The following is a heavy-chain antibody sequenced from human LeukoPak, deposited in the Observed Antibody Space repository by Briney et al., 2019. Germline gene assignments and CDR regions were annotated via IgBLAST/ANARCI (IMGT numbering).Heavy chain of an antibody. CDR2: ISYDGSNK. J-gene: IGHJ4*02. D-gene: IGHD3-22*01. V-gene: IGHV3-30*04. CDR3: ARESDSSGYLFDY. Sequence: PGRFLRLSCAASGFTFSSYAMHWVRQAPGKGLEWVAVISYDGSNKYCADSVKGRFTISRDNSKNTLYLQMNSLRAEDTAVYYCARESDSSGYLFDYWGQGTLVTVSS. CDR1: GFTFSSYA.